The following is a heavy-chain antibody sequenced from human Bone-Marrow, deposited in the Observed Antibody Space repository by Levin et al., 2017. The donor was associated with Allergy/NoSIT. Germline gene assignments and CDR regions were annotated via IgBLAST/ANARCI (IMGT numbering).Heavy chain of an antibody. J-gene: IGHJ4*02. CDR2: IYGNDDG. V-gene: IGHV2-5*01. Sequence: SGPTLVKPTQTLTLTCTFSGFSLSTNRVAVGWIRQPPGKALEWLAHIYGNDDGRYSSSLKSRLTITKDTSTKQVVLRMTNMDPVDTATYYCAHLNTDNYYSYDYWGQGALVTVSS. CDR1: GFSLSTNRVA. D-gene: IGHD1-1*01. CDR3: AHLNTDNYYSYDY.